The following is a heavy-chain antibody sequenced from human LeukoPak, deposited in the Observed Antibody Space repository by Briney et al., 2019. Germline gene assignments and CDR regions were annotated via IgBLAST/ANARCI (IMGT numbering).Heavy chain of an antibody. D-gene: IGHD3-10*01. Sequence: GGSLRLSCAASGFTFRIYGMNWVRQAPRKGLEWVSSISSSSSYIYYADSVKGRFTISRDNAKNSLYLQMNSLRAEDTAVYYCARVRYYGSGSYKPLDYWGQGTLVTVSS. J-gene: IGHJ4*02. CDR2: ISSSSSYI. CDR1: GFTFRIYG. CDR3: ARVRYYGSGSYKPLDY. V-gene: IGHV3-21*01.